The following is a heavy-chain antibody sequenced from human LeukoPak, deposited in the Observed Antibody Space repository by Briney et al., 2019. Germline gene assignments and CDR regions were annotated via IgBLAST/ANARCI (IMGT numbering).Heavy chain of an antibody. CDR2: IGTAGDT. CDR1: GFTFSSYD. D-gene: IGHD2-8*01. Sequence: GGSLRLSCAASGFTFSSYDMHWVRQGTGKGLEWVSAIGTAGDTYYPGSVKGRFTTSREHAKNSLYLQMNSLRVGDTAVYYCARGRGWCTFEIWGQGTMVTVSS. J-gene: IGHJ3*02. CDR3: ARGRGWCTFEI. V-gene: IGHV3-13*04.